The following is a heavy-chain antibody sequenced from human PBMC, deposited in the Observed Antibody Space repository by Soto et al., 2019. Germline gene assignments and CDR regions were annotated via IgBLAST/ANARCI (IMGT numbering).Heavy chain of an antibody. CDR1: GGTFSSYA. Sequence: SSVKVSFKASGGTFSSYAISLVLHAPGQWLEWMGGIIPIFGTANYAQKFQGRVTITADKSTSTAYMELSSLRSEDTAVYYCARLRYFDWFSGGMDVWGQGTTVTVSS. CDR2: IIPIFGTA. CDR3: ARLRYFDWFSGGMDV. D-gene: IGHD3-9*01. J-gene: IGHJ6*02. V-gene: IGHV1-69*06.